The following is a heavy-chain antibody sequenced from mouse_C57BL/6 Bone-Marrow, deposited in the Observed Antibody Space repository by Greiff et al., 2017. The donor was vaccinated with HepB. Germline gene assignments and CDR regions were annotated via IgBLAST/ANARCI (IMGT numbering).Heavy chain of an antibody. CDR1: GFTFSSYA. CDR2: ISDGGSYT. D-gene: IGHD1-1*01. J-gene: IGHJ2*01. Sequence: EVKLVESGGGLVKPGGSLKLSCAASGFTFSSYAMSWVRQTPEKRLEWVATISDGGSYTYYPDNVKGRFTISRDNAKNNLYLQMSHLKSEDTAMYYCARDLRYYGSSHYFDGWGQGTTLTVSS. V-gene: IGHV5-4*01. CDR3: ARDLRYYGSSHYFDG.